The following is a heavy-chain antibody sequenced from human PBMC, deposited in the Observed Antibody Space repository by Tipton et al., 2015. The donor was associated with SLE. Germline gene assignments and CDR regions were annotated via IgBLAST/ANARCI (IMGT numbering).Heavy chain of an antibody. D-gene: IGHD3-16*01. J-gene: IGHJ4*02. CDR2: ISSSGDAP. CDR1: GFTLSNYV. V-gene: IGHV3-23*01. Sequence: SLRLSCAASGFTLSNYVMNWVRQAPGKGLEWVSVISSSGDAPYYADSVKGRFTISRDNSKNTLYLQMNGLRAEDTAGYHCATPGGRGFSPWDNWCPGTLVTVSS. CDR3: ATPGGRGFSPWDN.